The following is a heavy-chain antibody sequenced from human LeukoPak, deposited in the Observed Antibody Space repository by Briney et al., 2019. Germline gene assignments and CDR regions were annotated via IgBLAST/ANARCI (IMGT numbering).Heavy chain of an antibody. D-gene: IGHD1-26*01. CDR1: GFAFSTFA. J-gene: IGHJ4*02. CDR2: ISDNGSND. CDR3: ARAWESIAGYYFDY. Sequence: GGSLRLSCAASGFAFSTFAMNWVRPAPGKGLEWVAIISDNGSNDYYADSVKGRFSISRDNSKNTLSLQMHNLKAEDTAVYYCARAWESIAGYYFDYWGQGTLVTVSS. V-gene: IGHV3-30-3*01.